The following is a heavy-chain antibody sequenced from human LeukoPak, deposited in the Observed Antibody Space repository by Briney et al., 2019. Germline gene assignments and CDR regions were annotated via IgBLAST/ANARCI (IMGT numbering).Heavy chain of an antibody. Sequence: GRSLRLSCAASGFTFSSYAMHWVRQAPGKGLEWVAVISYDGSNKYYADSVKGRFTISRDNSKNPLYLQMNSLRAEDTAVYYCARESIFGVVTATFDYWGQGTLVTVSS. V-gene: IGHV3-30-3*01. CDR2: ISYDGSNK. J-gene: IGHJ4*02. CDR1: GFTFSSYA. D-gene: IGHD3-3*01. CDR3: ARESIFGVVTATFDY.